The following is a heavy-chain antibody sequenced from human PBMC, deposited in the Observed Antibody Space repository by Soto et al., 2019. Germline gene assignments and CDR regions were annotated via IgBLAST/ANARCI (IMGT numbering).Heavy chain of an antibody. CDR2: INPNSGGT. D-gene: IGHD2-15*01. J-gene: IGHJ6*02. CDR3: ARDRSKVAATLRYYYYGMDV. V-gene: IGHV1-2*02. Sequence: ASVKVSCKASGYTFTSYGISWVRQAPGQGLEWMGWINPNSGGTNYAQKFQGRVTMTRDTSISTAYMELSRLRSDDTAVYYCARDRSKVAATLRYYYYGMDVWGQGTTVTVSS. CDR1: GYTFTSYG.